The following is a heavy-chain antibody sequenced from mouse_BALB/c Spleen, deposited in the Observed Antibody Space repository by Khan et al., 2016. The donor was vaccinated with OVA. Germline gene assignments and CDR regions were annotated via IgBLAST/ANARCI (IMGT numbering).Heavy chain of an antibody. CDR2: ILPGSGST. Sequence: QVQLQQSGAELMKPGASVKISCKAPGYTFSSYWLDWVKQRPGHGLEWIGEILPGSGSTKYNEKFKGKATFTADTSSNTAYLQLSSLTSEDYAVYYGARVEAIYDCDYHFSWFAYWGQGTLVTVSA. V-gene: IGHV1-9*01. CDR3: ARVEAIYDCDYHFSWFAY. D-gene: IGHD2-3*01. J-gene: IGHJ3*01. CDR1: GYTFSSYW.